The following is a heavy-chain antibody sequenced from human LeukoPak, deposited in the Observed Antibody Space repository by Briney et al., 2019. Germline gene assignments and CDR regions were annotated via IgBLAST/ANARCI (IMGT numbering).Heavy chain of an antibody. CDR3: ARDKVAAAGLQADDYYYYYMDV. D-gene: IGHD6-13*01. Sequence: ASVKVSCKASGYTFTGYYMHWVRQAPGQGLERMGWINPNSGGTNYALKLQGRVTMTRDTFIRTAYMELSRLRSDDTAVYYCARDKVAAAGLQADDYYYYYMDVWGKGTTVTVSS. J-gene: IGHJ6*03. CDR1: GYTFTGYY. V-gene: IGHV1-2*02. CDR2: INPNSGGT.